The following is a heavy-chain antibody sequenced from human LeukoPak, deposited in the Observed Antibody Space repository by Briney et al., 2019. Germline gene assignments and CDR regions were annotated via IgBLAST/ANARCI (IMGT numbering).Heavy chain of an antibody. J-gene: IGHJ4*02. CDR2: ISGSGGST. D-gene: IGHD3-9*01. CDR1: GFTFSSYA. CDR3: ATKVGGYDILTGYYIFDY. Sequence: GGSLRLPCAASGFTFSSYAMSWVRQAPGKGLEWVSAISGSGGSTYYADSVKGRFTISRDNSKNTLYLQMNSLRAEDTAVYYCATKVGGYDILTGYYIFDYWGQGTLVTVSS. V-gene: IGHV3-23*01.